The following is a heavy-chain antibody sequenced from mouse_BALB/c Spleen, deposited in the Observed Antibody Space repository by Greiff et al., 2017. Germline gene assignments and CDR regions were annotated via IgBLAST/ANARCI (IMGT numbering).Heavy chain of an antibody. J-gene: IGHJ3*01. D-gene: IGHD1-2*01. CDR3: TNYYGYAWFAY. V-gene: IGHV1-15*01. CDR2: IDPETGGT. Sequence: QVQLQQSGAELVRPGASVTLSCKASGYTFTDYEMHWVKQTPVHGLEWIGAIDPETGGTAYNQKFKGKATLTADKSSSTAYMELRSLTSEDSAVYYCTNYYGYAWFAYWGQGTLVTVSA. CDR1: GYTFTDYE.